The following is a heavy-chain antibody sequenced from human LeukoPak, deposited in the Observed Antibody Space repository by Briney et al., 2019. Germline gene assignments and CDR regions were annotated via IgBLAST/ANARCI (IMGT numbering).Heavy chain of an antibody. CDR1: GFTVSSNY. V-gene: IGHV3-53*04. J-gene: IGHJ4*02. D-gene: IGHD5-24*01. CDR3: AGGSRRDGYDY. Sequence: PGGSLRLSCAASGFTVSSNYMSWVRQAPGKGLEWVSVICDNGDAYSADSVKGRFTISRHNSKNTLYLQMNSLRPEDTAVYYCAGGSRRDGYDYWGQGTLVTVSS. CDR2: ICDNGDA.